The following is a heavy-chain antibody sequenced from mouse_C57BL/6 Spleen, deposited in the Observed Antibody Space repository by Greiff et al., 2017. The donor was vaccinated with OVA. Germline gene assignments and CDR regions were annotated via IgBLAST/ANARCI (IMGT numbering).Heavy chain of an antibody. Sequence: VQLQQPGAELVKPGASVKLSCKASGYTFTSYWMHWVKQRPGRGLEWIGRIDPNSGGTKYNEKFKSKATLTVDKPSSTAYMQLSSLTSEDSAVYYWARLYDYDGYYAMDYWGQGTSVTVSS. CDR1: GYTFTSYW. D-gene: IGHD2-4*01. CDR2: IDPNSGGT. J-gene: IGHJ4*01. V-gene: IGHV1-72*01. CDR3: ARLYDYDGYYAMDY.